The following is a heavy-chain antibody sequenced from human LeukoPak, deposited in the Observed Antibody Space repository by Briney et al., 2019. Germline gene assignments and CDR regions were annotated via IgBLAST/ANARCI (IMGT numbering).Heavy chain of an antibody. CDR3: ARGAIRWVVVPAAQTNWFDP. J-gene: IGHJ5*02. CDR1: GGAFSGYY. V-gene: IGHV4-34*01. D-gene: IGHD2-2*01. Sequence: SETLSLTCAVYGGAFSGYYWSWIRQPPGKGLEWIGEINHSGSTNYNPSLKSRVTISVDTSKNQFSLKLSSVTAADTAVYYCARGAIRWVVVPAAQTNWFDPWGQGTLVTVSS. CDR2: INHSGST.